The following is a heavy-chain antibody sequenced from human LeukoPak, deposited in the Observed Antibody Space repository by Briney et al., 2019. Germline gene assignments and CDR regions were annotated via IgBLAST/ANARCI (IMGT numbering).Heavy chain of an antibody. J-gene: IGHJ3*02. CDR3: ARERPWNDGAFDI. Sequence: ASVKVSCKASGYTFTSYDINWVRQATGQGLEGMGWMNPNSGNTGYAQKFQGRVTITRNTSISTAYMELSSLRSEDTAVYYCARERPWNDGAFDIWGQGTMVTVSS. CDR2: MNPNSGNT. D-gene: IGHD1-1*01. CDR1: GYTFTSYD. V-gene: IGHV1-8*03.